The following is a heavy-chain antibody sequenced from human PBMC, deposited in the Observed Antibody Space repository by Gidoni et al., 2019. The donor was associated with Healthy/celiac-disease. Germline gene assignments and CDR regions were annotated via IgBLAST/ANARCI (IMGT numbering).Heavy chain of an antibody. Sequence: VQLQQWGAGLFKPSETLSLSCASYGRSFSAYYWSWIRQPPGKGLEWIGEINHSGSTNYNPSLKSRVTISVDTSKNQFSLKLSSVTAADTAVYYCARESGAVDTAMKLYYFDYWGQGTLVTVSS. CDR3: ARESGAVDTAMKLYYFDY. CDR1: GRSFSAYY. J-gene: IGHJ4*02. CDR2: INHSGST. V-gene: IGHV4-34*01. D-gene: IGHD5-18*01.